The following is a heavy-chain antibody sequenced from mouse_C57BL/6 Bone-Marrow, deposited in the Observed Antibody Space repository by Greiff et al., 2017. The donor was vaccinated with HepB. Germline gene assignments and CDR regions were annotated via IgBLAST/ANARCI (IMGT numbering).Heavy chain of an antibody. Sequence: QVQLQQSGAELARPGASVKMSCKASGYTFTSYTMHWVKQRPGQGLEWIGYINPSSGYTKYNQKFKDKATLTADKSSSTAYMQLSSLTSEDSAVYYCAFYDYDYFDYWCQGTTLTVSS. D-gene: IGHD2-4*01. V-gene: IGHV1-4*01. CDR1: GYTFTSYT. J-gene: IGHJ2*01. CDR2: INPSSGYT. CDR3: AFYDYDYFDY.